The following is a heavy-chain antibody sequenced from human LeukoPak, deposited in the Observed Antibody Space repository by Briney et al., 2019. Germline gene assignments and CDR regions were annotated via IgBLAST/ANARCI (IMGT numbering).Heavy chain of an antibody. CDR2: ISAYNGNT. CDR3: ARDPRITIFGVVTSRHFDY. J-gene: IGHJ4*02. CDR1: GYTFTSYG. V-gene: IGHV1-18*01. D-gene: IGHD3-3*01. Sequence: ASVKVSCKASGYTFTSYGISWVRQAPGQGLEWMGWISAYNGNTNYAQKLQGRVTMTTDTSTSTAYMELRSLRSDDTAVYYCARDPRITIFGVVTSRHFDYWGQGTLVTVSS.